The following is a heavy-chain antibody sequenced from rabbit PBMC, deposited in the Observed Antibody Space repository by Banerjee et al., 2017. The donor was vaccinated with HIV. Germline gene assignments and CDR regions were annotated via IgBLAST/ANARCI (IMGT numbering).Heavy chain of an antibody. V-gene: IGHV1S40*01. Sequence: QSLEESGGDLVKPGASLTLTCTASGFSFSSSYCMCWVRQAPGKGLEWIACIYAGSGGSTFYATWAKGRFTISKTSSTTVTLQMTSLTAADTATYFCAREGAGTSPFNLWGPGTLVTVS. CDR3: AREGAGTSPFNL. D-gene: IGHD8-1*01. CDR2: IYAGSGGST. J-gene: IGHJ4*01. CDR1: GFSFSSSYC.